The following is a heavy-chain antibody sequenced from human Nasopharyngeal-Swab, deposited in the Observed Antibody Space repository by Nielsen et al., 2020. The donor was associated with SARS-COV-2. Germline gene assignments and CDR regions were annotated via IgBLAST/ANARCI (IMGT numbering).Heavy chain of an antibody. CDR3: ARLKVGDCSSTSCYDYYYYYYMDV. V-gene: IGHV3-21*04. CDR2: ISSSSSYI. J-gene: IGHJ6*03. CDR1: GFTFSSYS. Sequence: GGSLRLSCAASGFTFSSYSTNWVPQAPGKGLEWVSSISSSSSYIYYADSGKGRFTIPRNNAKNSLYLQMNSLRSEDTAVYYCARLKVGDCSSTSCYDYYYYYYMDVWGKGTTVTVSS. D-gene: IGHD2-2*01.